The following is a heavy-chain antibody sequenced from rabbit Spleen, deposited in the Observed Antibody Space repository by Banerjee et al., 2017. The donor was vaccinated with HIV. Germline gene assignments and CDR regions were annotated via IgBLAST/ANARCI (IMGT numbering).Heavy chain of an antibody. CDR3: ARDTGSSFSSYGMDL. CDR1: GFTFSSGHY. J-gene: IGHJ6*01. CDR2: ISGGSSGFT. V-gene: IGHV1S45*01. Sequence: QEQLVESGGGLVQPEGSLTLTCTASGFTFSSGHYMCWVRQAPGKGLEWIACISGGSSGFTYSATWAKGRFTISRTSSTTVTLQMTSLTVADTATYFCARDTGSSFSSYGMDLWGQGTLVTVS. D-gene: IGHD8-1*01.